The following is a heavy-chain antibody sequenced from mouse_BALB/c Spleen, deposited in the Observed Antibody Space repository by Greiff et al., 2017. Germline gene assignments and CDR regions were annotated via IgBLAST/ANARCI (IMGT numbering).Heavy chain of an antibody. D-gene: IGHD2-1*01. CDR3: ARDGNYKGFDY. J-gene: IGHJ2*01. CDR1: GYTFTSYV. V-gene: IGHV1-14*01. Sequence: EVQLQQSGPELVKPGASVKMSCKASGYTFTSYVMHWVKQKPGQGLEWIGYINPYNDGTKYNEKFKGKATLTSDNSSSTAYMELSSLTSEDSAVYYCARDGNYKGFDYWGQGTTLTVSS. CDR2: INPYNDGT.